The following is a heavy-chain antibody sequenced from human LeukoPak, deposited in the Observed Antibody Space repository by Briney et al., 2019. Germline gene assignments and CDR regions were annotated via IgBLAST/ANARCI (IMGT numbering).Heavy chain of an antibody. CDR3: ARGTKLWFGELFERWYFDL. V-gene: IGHV4-4*07. J-gene: IGHJ2*01. CDR1: GGSISSYY. CDR2: IYTSGST. D-gene: IGHD3-10*01. Sequence: SETLSLTCTVSGGSISSYYWSWIRQPAGKGLEWIGRIYTSGSTNYNPSLKSRVTMSVDTSKNQFSLKLSSVTAADTAVYYCARGTKLWFGELFERWYFDLWGRGTLVTVSS.